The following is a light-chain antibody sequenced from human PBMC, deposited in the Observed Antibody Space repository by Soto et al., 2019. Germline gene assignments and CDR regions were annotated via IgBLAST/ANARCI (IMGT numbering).Light chain of an antibody. CDR3: SSHTSSNTVV. V-gene: IGLV2-14*01. J-gene: IGLJ3*02. CDR1: SSDIGGYNY. Sequence: QSALTQPASVSGSPGQSITISCTGTSSDIGGYNYVSWYQQHPGRAPKLIIYSVTYRPSGVSSRFSGSKSGDTASLTISGLQAEDEADYYCSSHTSSNTVVFGGGTNVTVL. CDR2: SVT.